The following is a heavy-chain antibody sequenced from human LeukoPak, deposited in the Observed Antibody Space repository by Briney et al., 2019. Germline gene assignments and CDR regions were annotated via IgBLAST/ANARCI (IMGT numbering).Heavy chain of an antibody. J-gene: IGHJ4*02. Sequence: PSETLSLTCTVSGGSISSSSYYWGWIRQPPGKGLEGIGSIYYSGSTYYNPSLKSRVTISVDTSKNQFSLKLSSVTAADTAVYYCARLRGLGVFDYWGQGTLVTVSS. D-gene: IGHD1-26*01. V-gene: IGHV4-39*01. CDR1: GGSISSSSYY. CDR3: ARLRGLGVFDY. CDR2: IYYSGST.